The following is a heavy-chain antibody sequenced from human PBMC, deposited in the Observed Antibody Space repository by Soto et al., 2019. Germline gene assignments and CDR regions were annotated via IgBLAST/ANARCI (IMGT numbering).Heavy chain of an antibody. Sequence: GGSLRLSCAASGFTFSSYWMHWVRQAPGKGLVWVSRINGDGSSTSYADSVKGRFTISRDNAKNTLYLQMNSPRAEDTAVYYCARVAYYDFWSGYAFDIWGQGTMVTVSS. J-gene: IGHJ3*02. D-gene: IGHD3-3*01. V-gene: IGHV3-74*01. CDR3: ARVAYYDFWSGYAFDI. CDR2: INGDGSST. CDR1: GFTFSSYW.